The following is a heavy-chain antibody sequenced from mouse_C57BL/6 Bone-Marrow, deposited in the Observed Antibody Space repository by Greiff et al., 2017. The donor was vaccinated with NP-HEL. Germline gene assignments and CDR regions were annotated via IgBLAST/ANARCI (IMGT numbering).Heavy chain of an antibody. CDR2: ISNGGGST. Sequence: EVHLVESGGGLVQPGGSLKISCAASGFTFSDYYMYWVRQTPEKRLEWVAYISNGGGSTYYPDTVKGRFTISRDNAKNTLYLQMSRLKSEDTAMYYCARDYYGGCFDYWGQGTTLTVSS. CDR3: ARDYYGGCFDY. CDR1: GFTFSDYY. J-gene: IGHJ2*01. D-gene: IGHD1-2*01. V-gene: IGHV5-12*01.